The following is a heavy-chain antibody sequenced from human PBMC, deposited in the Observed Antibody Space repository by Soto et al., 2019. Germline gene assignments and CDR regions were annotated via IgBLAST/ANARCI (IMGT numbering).Heavy chain of an antibody. CDR1: GYTFTSYG. Sequence: QVQLVQSGAEVKKPGASVKVSCKASGYTFTSYGISWVRQAPGQGLEWMGWISAYNGNTNYAQKLQGRVTMTTDTTKSTAYMERRSLRSDDTAVYDWSRGGGNVWGSYRYWGQGTLVTVSS. J-gene: IGHJ4*02. D-gene: IGHD3-16*02. V-gene: IGHV1-18*01. CDR3: SRGGGNVWGSYRY. CDR2: ISAYNGNT.